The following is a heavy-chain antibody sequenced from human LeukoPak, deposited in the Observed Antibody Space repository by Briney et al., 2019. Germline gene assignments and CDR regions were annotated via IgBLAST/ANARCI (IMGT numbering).Heavy chain of an antibody. CDR1: GFSFSTHS. D-gene: IGHD6-19*01. CDR3: ARGSGWLDY. CDR2: MNHDGSEK. V-gene: IGHV3-7*03. J-gene: IGHJ4*02. Sequence: GGSLRLSCAASGFSFSTHSLTWVRQAPGKGLQWVATMNHDGSEKDYVDSVKGRFTISRDNAENSLYLQLNSLRAEDTAIYYCARGSGWLDYWGQGTLVTVSS.